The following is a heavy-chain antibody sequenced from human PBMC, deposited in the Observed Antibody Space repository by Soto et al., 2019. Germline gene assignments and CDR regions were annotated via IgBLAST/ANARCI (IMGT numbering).Heavy chain of an antibody. V-gene: IGHV3-23*01. J-gene: IGHJ4*02. CDR3: AKVLTYYYDSSGYPASGHFDY. CDR1: GFTFSSYA. Sequence: GGSLRLSCAASGFTFSSYAMSWVCQAPGKGLEWVSATSGSGGSTYYADSVKGRFTISRDNSKNTLYLQMNSLRAEDTAVYYCAKVLTYYYDSSGYPASGHFDYWGQGTLVTVSS. CDR2: TSGSGGST. D-gene: IGHD3-22*01.